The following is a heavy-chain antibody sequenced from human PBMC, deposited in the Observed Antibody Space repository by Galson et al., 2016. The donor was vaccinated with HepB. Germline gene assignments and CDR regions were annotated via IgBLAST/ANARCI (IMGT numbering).Heavy chain of an antibody. J-gene: IGHJ4*02. V-gene: IGHV3-53*01. CDR3: ASHAPYYYGSGRYPGTFDY. Sequence: SLRLSCAASGFIVSTNYMSWVRQAPGKGLEWVSVIYSGGSKYYADSAKGRFTISRDNSKNTLYLHMNSLRAEDTAVYFCASHAPYYYGSGRYPGTFDYWGQGTLVTVSS. CDR2: IYSGGSK. CDR1: GFIVSTNY. D-gene: IGHD3-10*01.